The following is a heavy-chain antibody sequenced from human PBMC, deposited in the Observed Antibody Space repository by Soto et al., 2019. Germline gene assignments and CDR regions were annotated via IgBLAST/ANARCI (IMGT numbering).Heavy chain of an antibody. CDR2: ISYSGST. CDR1: GGSISSSY. Sequence: PSGPLSPTYTISGGSISSSYWSWIRQPPGEGLERIRYISYSGSTNYNPSLKSRVTISVDTSKNQFSLKLSSLTAADTAVYYCERLAGQPNYGYYMDVWGKGTTITVS. V-gene: IGHV4-59*08. CDR3: ERLAGQPNYGYYMDV. J-gene: IGHJ6*03.